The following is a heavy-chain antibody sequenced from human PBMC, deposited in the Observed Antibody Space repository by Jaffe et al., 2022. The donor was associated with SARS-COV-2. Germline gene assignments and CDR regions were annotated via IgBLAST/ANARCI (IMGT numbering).Heavy chain of an antibody. CDR2: IYGGGNT. D-gene: IGHD1-1*01. CDR3: ARLGTSFIGAYYSYMDV. CDR1: GFTVSNNF. V-gene: IGHV3-53*02. Sequence: EVQLVETGGGLIQPGGSLRLSCAASGFTVSNNFMSWVRQAPGKGLEWISTIYGGGNTYYADSVKGRFTISRDNFKNTLHLEMNSLRGVDTAVYYCARLGTSFIGAYYSYMDVWGKGTTVTVSS. J-gene: IGHJ6*03.